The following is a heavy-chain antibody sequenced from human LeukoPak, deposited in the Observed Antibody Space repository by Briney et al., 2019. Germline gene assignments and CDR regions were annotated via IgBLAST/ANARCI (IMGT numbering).Heavy chain of an antibody. V-gene: IGHV4-38-2*02. CDR1: GYSISSGYY. CDR3: ARAYYYGSGSYYNNYYMDV. Sequence: SETLSLTCTVSGYSISSGYYWGWIRQPPGKGLEWIGSIYHSGSTYYNPSLKSRVTISVDTSKNQFSLKLSSVTAADTAVYYCARAYYYGSGSYYNNYYMDVWGKGTTVTVSS. D-gene: IGHD3-10*01. J-gene: IGHJ6*03. CDR2: IYHSGST.